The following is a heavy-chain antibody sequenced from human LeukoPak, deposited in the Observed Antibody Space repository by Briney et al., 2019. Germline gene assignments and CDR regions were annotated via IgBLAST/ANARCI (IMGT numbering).Heavy chain of an antibody. Sequence: PGGSLRLSCAASGFTFSSYAMGWVRQAPRKGLEWVSVIVPGYDTHYADSVKGRFSISRDNSKSTLYLQMNSLRAEDTALYYCARNPPERPIDYWGQGTLVTVSS. V-gene: IGHV3-23*01. D-gene: IGHD1-1*01. J-gene: IGHJ4*02. CDR2: IVPGYDT. CDR3: ARNPPERPIDY. CDR1: GFTFSSYA.